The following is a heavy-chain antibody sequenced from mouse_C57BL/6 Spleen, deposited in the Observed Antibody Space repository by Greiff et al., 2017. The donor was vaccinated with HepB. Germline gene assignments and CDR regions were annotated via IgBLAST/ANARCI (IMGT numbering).Heavy chain of an antibody. CDR1: GFNIKDDY. D-gene: IGHD2-5*01. Sequence: DVKLQESGAELVRPGASVKLSCTASGFNIKDDYMHWVKQRPEQGLEWIGWIDPENGDTEYASKFQGKATITADTSSNTAYLQLSSLTSEDTAVYYCTYYSKDYWGQGTTLTVSS. CDR3: TYYSKDY. CDR2: IDPENGDT. V-gene: IGHV14-4*01. J-gene: IGHJ2*01.